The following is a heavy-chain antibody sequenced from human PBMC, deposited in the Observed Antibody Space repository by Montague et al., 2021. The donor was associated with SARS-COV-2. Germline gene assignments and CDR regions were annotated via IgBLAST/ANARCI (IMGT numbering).Heavy chain of an antibody. CDR2: IYYSGST. J-gene: IGHJ3*02. CDR3: ARGAGYSSSWYIAFEI. CDR1: SGSISSYY. Sequence: SETLSLTCTVSSGSISSYYWSWIRQPQGKGLERIGYIYYSGSTNYNPSLTSRVTISVDTSKNQFSLKLSSVTAADTAVYYCARGAGYSSSWYIAFEIWGQGTMVTVSS. D-gene: IGHD6-13*01. V-gene: IGHV4-59*01.